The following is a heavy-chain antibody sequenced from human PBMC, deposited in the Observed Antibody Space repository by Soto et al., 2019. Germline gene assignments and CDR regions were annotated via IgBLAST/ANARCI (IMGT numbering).Heavy chain of an antibody. CDR1: GYTFTSYG. CDR3: ARDSFITPRNYGMDV. J-gene: IGHJ6*02. D-gene: IGHD3-22*01. Sequence: QVQLVQSGAEVKKPGASVKVSCKASGYTFTSYGISWVRQAPGQGLEWMGWISAYNGNTNYAQKLQGRVTMTTDTSPSTAYMELRSLRSDDTAVYYRARDSFITPRNYGMDVWGQGTTVTVSS. V-gene: IGHV1-18*01. CDR2: ISAYNGNT.